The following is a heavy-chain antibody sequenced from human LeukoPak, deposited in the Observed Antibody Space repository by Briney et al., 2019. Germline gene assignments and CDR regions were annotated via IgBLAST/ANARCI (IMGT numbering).Heavy chain of an antibody. CDR3: TRVFVGDEYSSSGY. Sequence: PGGSLRLSSAASGFTYSNYRLHWVRQAPGEGVVRGSRINIDGATTTYADSVRGRFTASRDNAKNTLYLQMNSLKVEDTAMYYCTRVFVGDEYSSSGYWGQGTLVTVSS. CDR1: GFTYSNYR. CDR2: INIDGATT. J-gene: IGHJ4*02. V-gene: IGHV3-74*01. D-gene: IGHD6-13*01.